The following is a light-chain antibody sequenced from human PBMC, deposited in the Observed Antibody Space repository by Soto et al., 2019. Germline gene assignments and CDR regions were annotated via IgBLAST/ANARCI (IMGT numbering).Light chain of an antibody. CDR1: QSVSSSY. CDR2: GAS. V-gene: IGKV3D-7*01. J-gene: IGKJ5*01. Sequence: PGERVTLSCRASQSVSSSYLTWYQQKPGQAPRLLIYGASTRATSIPARFSGSGSGTDFTLTISSLQPEDFAVYYCQQYDNWPVTFGQGTRLEIK. CDR3: QQYDNWPVT.